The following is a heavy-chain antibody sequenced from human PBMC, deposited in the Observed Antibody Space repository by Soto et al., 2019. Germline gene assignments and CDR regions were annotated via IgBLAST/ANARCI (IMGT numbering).Heavy chain of an antibody. CDR3: ASINYVPLDAYYYGMDV. CDR1: GYSFTSYW. J-gene: IGHJ6*02. CDR2: IYPGDSDT. V-gene: IGHV5-51*01. D-gene: IGHD4-4*01. Sequence: PGESLKISCKGSGYSFTSYWIGWVRQMPGKGLEWMGIIYPGDSDTRYSPSFQGQGTISADKSISTAYLQWSSLKASDTAMYYCASINYVPLDAYYYGMDVWGQGTTVTVSS.